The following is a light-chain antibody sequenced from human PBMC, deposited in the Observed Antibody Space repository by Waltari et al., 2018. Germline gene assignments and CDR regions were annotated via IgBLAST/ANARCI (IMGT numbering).Light chain of an antibody. CDR1: GLGDKL. CDR3: QAWDSSTAVYV. CDR2: QDN. J-gene: IGLJ1*01. Sequence: SYVLPQASSLCVSPGQTASITCSGDGLGDKLSSRYQQKPGQSPVLVSYQDNKRPSWIPERFSGSNSGNTATLTISGTQAMDEADYYCQAWDSSTAVYVFGTGTKVTVL. V-gene: IGLV3-1*01.